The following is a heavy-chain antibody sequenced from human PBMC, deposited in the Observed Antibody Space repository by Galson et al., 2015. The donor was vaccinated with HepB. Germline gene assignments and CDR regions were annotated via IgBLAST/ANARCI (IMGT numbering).Heavy chain of an antibody. D-gene: IGHD6-19*01. CDR2: IYYSGST. Sequence: TLSLTCTVSGGSISSGGYYWSWIRQHPGKGLEWIGYIYYSGSTYYNPSLKSRVTISVDTSKNQFSLKLSSVTAADTAVYYCARGNGVAGARFDYWGQGALVTVSS. CDR3: ARGNGVAGARFDY. J-gene: IGHJ4*02. CDR1: GGSISSGGYY. V-gene: IGHV4-31*03.